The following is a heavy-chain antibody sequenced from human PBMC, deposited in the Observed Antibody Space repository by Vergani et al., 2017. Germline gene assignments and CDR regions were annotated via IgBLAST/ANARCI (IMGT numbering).Heavy chain of an antibody. CDR2: ISWNSGSI. J-gene: IGHJ4*02. Sequence: EVQLVESGGGLVQPGRSLRLSCAASGFTFDDYAMHWVRQAPGKGLEWVSGISWNSGSIGYADSVKGQFTISRDNAKNSLYLQMNSLRAEDTALYYCARGDYGDYWGQGTLVTVSS. CDR3: ARGDYGDY. CDR1: GFTFDDYA. V-gene: IGHV3-9*01.